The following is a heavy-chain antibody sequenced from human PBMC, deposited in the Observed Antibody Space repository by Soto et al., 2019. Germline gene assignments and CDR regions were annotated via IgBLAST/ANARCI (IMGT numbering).Heavy chain of an antibody. V-gene: IGHV3-30*18. J-gene: IGHJ4*02. CDR2: ISYDGSNK. CDR3: AKDWGLRFLEWFFVA. Sequence: GGSLRLSCAASGFTFSSYGMHWVRQAPGKGLEWVAVISYDGSNKYYADSVKGRFTISRDNSKNTLYLQMNSLRAEDTAVYYCAKDWGLRFLEWFFVAWGQGTLVTVSS. D-gene: IGHD3-3*01. CDR1: GFTFSSYG.